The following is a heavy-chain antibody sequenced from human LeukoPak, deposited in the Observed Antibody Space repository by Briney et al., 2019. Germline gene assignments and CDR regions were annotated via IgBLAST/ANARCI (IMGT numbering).Heavy chain of an antibody. CDR2: IYYSGST. CDR3: ARENYDFWSGTRTHDY. V-gene: IGHV4-39*07. D-gene: IGHD3-3*01. CDR1: GGPISSSSYY. Sequence: PSETLSLTCTVSGGPISSSSYYWGWIRQPPGKGLEWIGSIYYSGSTYYNPSLKSRVTISVDTSKNQFSLKLSSVTAADTAVYYCARENYDFWSGTRTHDYWGQGTLVTVSS. J-gene: IGHJ4*02.